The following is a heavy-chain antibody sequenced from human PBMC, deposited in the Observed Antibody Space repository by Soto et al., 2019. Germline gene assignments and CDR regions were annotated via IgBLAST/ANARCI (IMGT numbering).Heavy chain of an antibody. J-gene: IGHJ2*01. Sequence: QVQLVQSGAEVKKPGSSVKVSCKASGGTFSSYAISWVRQAPGQGLEWMGGIIPIFGTANYAQKFQGRVTIXXDXSXXTAYMELSSLRSEDTAVYYCARVYYYDSSGQIDGLWGRGTLVTVSS. CDR1: GGTFSSYA. D-gene: IGHD3-22*01. V-gene: IGHV1-69*12. CDR2: IIPIFGTA. CDR3: ARVYYYDSSGQIDGL.